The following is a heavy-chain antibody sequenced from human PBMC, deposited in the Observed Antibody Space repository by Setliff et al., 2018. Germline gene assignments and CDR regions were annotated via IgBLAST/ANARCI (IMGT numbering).Heavy chain of an antibody. J-gene: IGHJ3*01. D-gene: IGHD4-4*01. Sequence: LRLSCTASGFILRNYGIHWVRQAPGKGLEWVAVFWADGNRRFYADSVKGRFTVSRDLSMDTVFLQMDSLRAEDTALYYCGRDDDTTSHYSILNFWGQGTMVTVS. V-gene: IGHV3-33*08. CDR2: FWADGNRR. CDR3: GRDDDTTSHYSILNF. CDR1: GFILRNYG.